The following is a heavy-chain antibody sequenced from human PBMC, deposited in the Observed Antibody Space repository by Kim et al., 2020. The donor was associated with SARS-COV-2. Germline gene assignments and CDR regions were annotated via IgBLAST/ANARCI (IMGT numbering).Heavy chain of an antibody. Sequence: QKFQGRVTITADESTSTAYMELSSLRSEDTAVYYCARDRYYYDSSGYYDYWGQGTLVTVSS. J-gene: IGHJ4*02. D-gene: IGHD3-22*01. CDR3: ARDRYYYDSSGYYDY. V-gene: IGHV1-69*01.